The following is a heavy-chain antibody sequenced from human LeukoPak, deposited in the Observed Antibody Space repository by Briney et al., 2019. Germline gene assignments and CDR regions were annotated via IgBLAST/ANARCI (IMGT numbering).Heavy chain of an antibody. V-gene: IGHV4-4*07. CDR2: IYISGST. CDR3: ATISPPVDY. CDR1: GVSISSYY. D-gene: IGHD2-2*02. J-gene: IGHJ4*02. Sequence: SETLSLTYIVSGVSISSYYWSWIRQPAGRGLEWIGRIYISGSTNYNPSLKSRVTMSVDTSKNQFSLKLSSVTAADTAVHYCATISPPVDYWGQGSLVTVSS.